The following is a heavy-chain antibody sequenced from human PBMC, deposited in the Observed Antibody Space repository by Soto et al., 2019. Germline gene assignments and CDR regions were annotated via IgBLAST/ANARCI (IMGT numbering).Heavy chain of an antibody. CDR2: IYATGTT. D-gene: IGHD1-1*01. CDR1: GASISGFY. Sequence: SDTLSLTCTVSGASISGFYWSWILNSAGKGLEWIGRIYATGTTDYNPSLKSRVMMSVDTSKKQFSLKLRAVTAADTAVYYCVRDGTKTLRDWFDPWGQGISVTVSS. CDR3: VRDGTKTLRDWFDP. J-gene: IGHJ5*02. V-gene: IGHV4-4*07.